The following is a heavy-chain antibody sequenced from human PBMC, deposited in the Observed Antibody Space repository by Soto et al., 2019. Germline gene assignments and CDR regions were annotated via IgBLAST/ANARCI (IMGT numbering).Heavy chain of an antibody. CDR2: IYWDDGK. J-gene: IGHJ6*02. V-gene: IGHV2-5*02. CDR3: AQSRCGGDCLQSYPSHYYYGMDV. D-gene: IGHD2-21*02. Sequence: QITLKESGPTLVKPTQTLTLTCSFSGFSLSTSGVGVGWIRQPPGKALEWLALIYWDDGKRYSPSLRSRLNVTKHSSKNQVVLIMPNMDPVDTATYYWAQSRCGGDCLQSYPSHYYYGMDVWGQGTTVTLSS. CDR1: GFSLSTSGVG.